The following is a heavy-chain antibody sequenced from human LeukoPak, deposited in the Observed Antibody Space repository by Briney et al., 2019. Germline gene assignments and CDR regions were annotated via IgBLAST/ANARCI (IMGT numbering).Heavy chain of an antibody. CDR2: ISGRGTTI. V-gene: IGHV3-48*03. CDR1: GFTFSSYE. J-gene: IGHJ4*02. Sequence: GGSLRLSCATSGFTFSSYEMKWLRQSPGKGLEWVSSISGRGTTIYYADTVKGRFTISRDNAKNSLYLQMHSLRAEDTAIYYCARSVQWLPYWGQGTLVTVSS. D-gene: IGHD6-19*01. CDR3: ARSVQWLPY.